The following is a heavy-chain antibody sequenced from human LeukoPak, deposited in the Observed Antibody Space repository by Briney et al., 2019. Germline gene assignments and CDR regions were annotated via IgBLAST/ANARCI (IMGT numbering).Heavy chain of an antibody. CDR3: ARFNYDVRGFDY. CDR1: GGSLSTYY. Sequence: SETLSLTCTVSGGSLSTYYWTWIRRPVGKGLEWIGRIYAGGSTSYNPSLKSRLTMSVDTSKSQFSLNLSSVTAADTAFYYCARFNYDVRGFDYWGQGTLVTVSS. V-gene: IGHV4-4*07. D-gene: IGHD4-11*01. CDR2: IYAGGST. J-gene: IGHJ4*02.